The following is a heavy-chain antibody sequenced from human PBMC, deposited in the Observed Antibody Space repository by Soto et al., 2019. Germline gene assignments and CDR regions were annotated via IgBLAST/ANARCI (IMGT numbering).Heavy chain of an antibody. CDR1: GGSNTCRKHY. J-gene: IGHJ4*02. D-gene: IGHD5-12*01. CDR2: FEDTGTT. CDR3: STYSYYDHSSGYHDA. Sequence: ETLFLPCTVTGGSNTCRKHYSGWFLQPPGKGLESVASFEDTGTTYYNPSMRSRINMSIEASNNLCCLSLTSVTAADTATYYCSTYSYYDHSSGYHDAWGQGTPVTVSS. V-gene: IGHV4-39*01.